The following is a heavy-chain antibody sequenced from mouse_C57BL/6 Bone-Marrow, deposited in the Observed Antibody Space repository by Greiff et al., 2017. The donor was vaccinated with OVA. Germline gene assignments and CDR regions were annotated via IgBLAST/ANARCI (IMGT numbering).Heavy chain of an antibody. CDR1: GYAFTNYL. J-gene: IGHJ3*01. CDR3: ARSYGSSVAY. CDR2: INPGSGGT. Sequence: VQLQESGAELVRPGTSVKVSCKASGYAFTNYLIEWVKQRPGQGLEWIGVINPGSGGTNYNEKFKGKATLTADKSSSTAYMQLSSLTSEDSAVYFCARSYGSSVAYWGQGTLVTVSA. D-gene: IGHD1-1*01. V-gene: IGHV1-54*01.